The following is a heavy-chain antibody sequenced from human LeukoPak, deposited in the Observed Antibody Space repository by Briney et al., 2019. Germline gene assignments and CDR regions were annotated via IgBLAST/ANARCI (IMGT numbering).Heavy chain of an antibody. CDR3: VKDTPVSN. Sequence: GGSLRLSCGASGFIFTSYGMHWIRQAPGKGLEWVAFVLFDGSIEYYTDSVRGRFIISRDNSKNTIYLQMNSLRPEDTAVYYCVKDTPVSNWGQEPWSPSPQ. CDR1: GFIFTSYG. CDR2: VLFDGSIE. V-gene: IGHV3-30*02. J-gene: IGHJ4*02. D-gene: IGHD5/OR15-5a*01.